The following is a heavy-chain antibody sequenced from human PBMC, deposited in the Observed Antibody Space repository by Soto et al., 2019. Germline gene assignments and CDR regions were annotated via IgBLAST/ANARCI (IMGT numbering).Heavy chain of an antibody. D-gene: IGHD1-26*01. CDR1: GYNFSDYW. V-gene: IGHV5-51*01. CDR2: ISPGDSAT. CDR3: TRDADTPSWAFDP. Sequence: GESLKISCKSSGYNFSDYWIAWVRRMPGKGLEWMGIISPGDSATRYSPSFQGQVTISVDKSINTAYLQWRSLRASDTAMYYCTRDADTPSWAFDPWGQGTLVTVSS. J-gene: IGHJ5*02.